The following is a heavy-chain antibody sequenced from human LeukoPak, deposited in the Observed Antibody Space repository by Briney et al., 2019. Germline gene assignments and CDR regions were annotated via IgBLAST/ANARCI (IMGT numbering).Heavy chain of an antibody. CDR1: GFTFSSHE. Sequence: GGSLRLSCAASGFTFSSHEMNWVRQAPGKGLEWVSYISSSGSTIYYADSVKGRFTISRDNAKNSLYLQMNSLRAEDTAVYYCARDSRIAVAAIDAFDIWGQGTMVTVSS. CDR3: ARDSRIAVAAIDAFDI. V-gene: IGHV3-48*03. J-gene: IGHJ3*02. D-gene: IGHD6-19*01. CDR2: ISSSGSTI.